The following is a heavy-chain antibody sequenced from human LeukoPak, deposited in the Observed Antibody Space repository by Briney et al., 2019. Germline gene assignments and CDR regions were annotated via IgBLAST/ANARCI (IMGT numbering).Heavy chain of an antibody. D-gene: IGHD6-13*01. V-gene: IGHV3-23*01. CDR1: GFTFSTYW. J-gene: IGHJ4*02. CDR3: TRGIAAAVFEYYFDY. Sequence: GGSLRLSCAASGFTFSTYWMSWVRQAPGKGLEWVSAISGSGGSTYYADSVKGRFTISRDNSKNTLHLQMNSLRAEDTAVYYCTRGIAAAVFEYYFDYWGQGTLVTVSS. CDR2: ISGSGGST.